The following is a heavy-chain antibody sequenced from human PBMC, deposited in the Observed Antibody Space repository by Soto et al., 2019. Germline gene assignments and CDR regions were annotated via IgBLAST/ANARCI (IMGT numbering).Heavy chain of an antibody. CDR1: GGSISSYY. CDR2: IYYSGST. CDR3: ARGKRPYDILTGYYGNWFDP. Sequence: PSETLSLTCTVSGGSISSYYWSWIRQPPGKGLEWIGYIYYSGSTNYNPSLKSRVTISVDTSKNQFSLKLSSVTAADTAVYYCARGKRPYDILTGYYGNWFDPRGPGTLVTVSS. V-gene: IGHV4-59*01. D-gene: IGHD3-9*01. J-gene: IGHJ5*02.